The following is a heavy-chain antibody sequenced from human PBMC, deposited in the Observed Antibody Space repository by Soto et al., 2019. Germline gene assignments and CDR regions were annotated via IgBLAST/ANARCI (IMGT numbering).Heavy chain of an antibody. CDR1: GFIFSSYE. V-gene: IGHV3-48*03. D-gene: IGHD2-8*01. CDR2: VTSGGSTI. J-gene: IGHJ3*02. CDR3: AREANGKNLPYAFDI. Sequence: GGSLRLSCAASGFIFSSYEMNWVRQAPGKGLEWVSFVTSGGSTISYADSVKGRFTISRDNAKNSLYLQMNSLRAEDTAIYYCAREANGKNLPYAFDIWGQGTMVTVSS.